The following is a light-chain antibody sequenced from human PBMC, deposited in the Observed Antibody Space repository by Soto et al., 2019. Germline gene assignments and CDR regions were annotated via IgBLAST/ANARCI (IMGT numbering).Light chain of an antibody. CDR2: DVS. CDR1: SSDVGGYNY. CDR3: SSYTSSSTWV. J-gene: IGLJ3*02. Sequence: QSALTQPASVSGSPGQSITISCTGTSSDVGGYNYVSWYQQLPGEAPKLIIYDVSHRPSGVSDRFSGSKSGNTASLTISGLQAEDEADYYCSSYTSSSTWVFGGGTKLTVL. V-gene: IGLV2-14*01.